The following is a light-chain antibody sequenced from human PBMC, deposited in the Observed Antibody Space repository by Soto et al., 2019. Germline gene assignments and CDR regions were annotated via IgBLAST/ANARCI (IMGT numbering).Light chain of an antibody. CDR2: DAS. Sequence: EIVLTQSPSTLSFSPWESSTLSFMATRSVSSYLAWYQQKPGQAPRLLIYDASNRATGIPARFSGSGSGTDFTLTINSLQPEDFATYYCQQTYSTPWTFAQGTKVDIK. CDR1: RSVSSY. J-gene: IGKJ1*01. CDR3: QQTYSTPWT. V-gene: IGKV3-11*01.